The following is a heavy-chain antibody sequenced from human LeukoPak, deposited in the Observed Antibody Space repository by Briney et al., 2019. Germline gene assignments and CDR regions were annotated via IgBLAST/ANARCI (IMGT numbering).Heavy chain of an antibody. CDR1: GFIFRNYW. Sequence: GGSLRLSCAASGFIFRNYWMSWVRQAPGKGLECVAKINHDGGDKSYVESVKGRFAISRDNAKSSLYLQMNSLRVEDTAVYYCAITEGPTVTAFDLWGQGILVTVSS. CDR3: AITEGPTVTAFDL. D-gene: IGHD4-17*01. CDR2: INHDGGDK. V-gene: IGHV3-7*02. J-gene: IGHJ4*02.